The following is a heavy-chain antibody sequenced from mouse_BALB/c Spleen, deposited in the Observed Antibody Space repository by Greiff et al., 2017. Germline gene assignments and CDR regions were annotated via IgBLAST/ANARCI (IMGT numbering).Heavy chain of an antibody. J-gene: IGHJ4*01. D-gene: IGHD2-1*01. CDR3: ARSYGKNAMDY. CDR2: ISDGGSYT. Sequence: VQGVESGGGLVKPGGSLKLSCAASGFTFSDYYMYWVRQTPEKRLEWVATISDGGSYTYYPDSVKGRFTISRDNAKNNLYLQMSSLKSEDTAMYYCARSYGKNAMDYWGQGTSVTVSS. V-gene: IGHV5-4*02. CDR1: GFTFSDYY.